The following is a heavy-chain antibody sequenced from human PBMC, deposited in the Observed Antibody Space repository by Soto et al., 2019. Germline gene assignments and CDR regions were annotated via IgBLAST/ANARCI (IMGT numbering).Heavy chain of an antibody. CDR2: INPSGGGT. Sequence: GASVNVSCKASGYTFTSYYMDWVRHAPGQGLEWMGIINPSGGGTSYAQKFQGRVTMTRDTSTSTVYMELSSLRSEDTAVYYCARSRTYCSGGSCYSYYYYGMDVWGQGTTVTVSS. D-gene: IGHD2-15*01. CDR3: ARSRTYCSGGSCYSYYYYGMDV. J-gene: IGHJ6*02. V-gene: IGHV1-46*01. CDR1: GYTFTSYY.